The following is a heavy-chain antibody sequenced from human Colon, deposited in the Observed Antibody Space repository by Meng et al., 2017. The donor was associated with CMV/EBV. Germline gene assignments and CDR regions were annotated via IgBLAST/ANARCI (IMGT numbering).Heavy chain of an antibody. V-gene: IGHV3-73*01. CDR3: AKLSSSSPSGDH. D-gene: IGHD6-6*01. Sequence: GGSLRLSCAASGFTFSDSAIHWVRQPSGKGLEWVGRIRTKSHGEAKEYSASVKGRFTISRDDSTNMAYLHMNSLKREDTAVYYCAKLSSSSPSGDHWGQGTLVTVSS. J-gene: IGHJ4*02. CDR2: IRTKSHGEAK. CDR1: GFTFSDSA.